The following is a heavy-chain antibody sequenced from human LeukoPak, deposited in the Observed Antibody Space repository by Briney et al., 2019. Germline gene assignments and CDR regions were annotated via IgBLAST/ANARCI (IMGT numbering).Heavy chain of an antibody. J-gene: IGHJ4*02. D-gene: IGHD6-13*01. CDR2: INAGNGNT. Sequence: ASVKVSCKASGYTFTSYAMHWVRQAPGQRLEWMGWINAGNGNTKYSQKFQGRVTITRDTSASTAYMELSSLRSEDTAVYYCARGRIAAAGTRVDYWGQGTLVTASS. V-gene: IGHV1-3*01. CDR3: ARGRIAAAGTRVDY. CDR1: GYTFTSYA.